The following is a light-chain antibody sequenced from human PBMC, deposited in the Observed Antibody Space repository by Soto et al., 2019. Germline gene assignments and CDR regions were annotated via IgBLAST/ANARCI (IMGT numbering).Light chain of an antibody. J-gene: IGKJ1*01. Sequence: EIVMTQSPATLSVSRGERATLSCRASQSVSSNLAWYQQKPGQAPRLLIYGASNRATGIPDRFSGSGSGTDFNLTISRLEPEDFAVYYCQQYNTSPRTFGQGTKV. CDR3: QQYNTSPRT. CDR1: QSVSSN. CDR2: GAS. V-gene: IGKV3D-15*01.